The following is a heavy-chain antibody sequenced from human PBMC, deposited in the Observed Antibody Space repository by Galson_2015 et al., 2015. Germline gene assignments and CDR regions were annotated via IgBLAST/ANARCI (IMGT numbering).Heavy chain of an antibody. J-gene: IGHJ4*02. Sequence: SLRLSCAASGFTVSTNYMTWVRQAPGKGLEWLSIIYSGGSTYYADSVKGRFAISRDNSKNTLDLQMNSLRAEGTAVYYCATVTKPLRYFDSWGQGTLVTVSS. CDR3: ATVTKPLRYFDS. D-gene: IGHD3-9*01. V-gene: IGHV3-53*01. CDR1: GFTVSTNY. CDR2: IYSGGST.